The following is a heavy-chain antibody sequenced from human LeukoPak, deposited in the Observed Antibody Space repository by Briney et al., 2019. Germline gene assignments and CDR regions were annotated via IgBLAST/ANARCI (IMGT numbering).Heavy chain of an antibody. CDR1: GFTVSSNY. D-gene: IGHD6-6*01. CDR2: IYSGGST. V-gene: IGHV3-53*01. CDR3: ARIAARPYYYYGMDV. J-gene: IGHJ6*02. Sequence: GGSLRLSCAASGFTVSSNYTRWVRQAPGKGLEWVSVIYSGGSTYYADSVKGRFTISRDNSKNTLYLQMNSLRAEDTAVYYCARIAARPYYYYGMDVWGQGTTVTVSS.